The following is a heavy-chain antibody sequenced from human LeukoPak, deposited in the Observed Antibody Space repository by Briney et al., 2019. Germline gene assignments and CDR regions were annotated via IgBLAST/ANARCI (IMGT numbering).Heavy chain of an antibody. CDR3: ARDNQDIVVVVAATGSAGYGMDV. CDR1: GLTFSSYS. CDR2: ISSSSSYI. V-gene: IGHV3-21*01. Sequence: GGSLRLSCAASGLTFSSYSMNWVRQAPGKGLEWVSSISSSSSYIYYADSVKGRFTISRDNAKNSLYLQMNSLRAEDTAVYYCARDNQDIVVVVAATGSAGYGMDVWGKGTTVTVSS. J-gene: IGHJ6*04. D-gene: IGHD2-15*01.